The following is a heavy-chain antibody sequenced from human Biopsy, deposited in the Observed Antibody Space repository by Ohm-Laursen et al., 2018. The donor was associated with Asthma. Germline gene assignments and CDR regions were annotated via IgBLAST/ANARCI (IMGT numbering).Heavy chain of an antibody. D-gene: IGHD2-2*01. CDR1: GGTFNTYV. Sequence: GASVKASCKSLGGTFNTYVIGWVRQAPGQGLEWKGGINSVFGTTTYPQKFQDRVTITADDSTSTVYMELSSLRSEDTAVYYCARKAGSCISRTCYSLDFWGQGTLVTVSS. V-gene: IGHV1-69*13. CDR3: ARKAGSCISRTCYSLDF. CDR2: INSVFGTT. J-gene: IGHJ4*02.